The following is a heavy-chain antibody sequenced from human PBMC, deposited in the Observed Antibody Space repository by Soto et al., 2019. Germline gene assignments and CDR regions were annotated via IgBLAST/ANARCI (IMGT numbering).Heavy chain of an antibody. D-gene: IGHD6-13*01. Sequence: EVQVLESGGGLVQPGGSLRLSCATSGFTFSNYAMSWVRQAPGKGLEWVSTISGSGGTTYYADSVKGRFTISRDNSKNTLDLQMNSLRVEDTAIFYCATSFGGAAVGRGHWGQGTLVTVSS. CDR2: ISGSGGTT. CDR3: ATSFGGAAVGRGH. V-gene: IGHV3-23*01. CDR1: GFTFSNYA. J-gene: IGHJ4*02.